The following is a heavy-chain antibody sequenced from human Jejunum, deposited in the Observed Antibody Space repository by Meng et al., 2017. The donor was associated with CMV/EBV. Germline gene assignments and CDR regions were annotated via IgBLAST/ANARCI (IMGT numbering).Heavy chain of an antibody. CDR2: ISGSGST. D-gene: IGHD6-13*01. CDR3: ARAESGTANFDF. V-gene: IGHV4-4*07. CDR1: GDSISSYY. J-gene: IGHJ4*02. Sequence: QVQLQESGPGLVXPXXXXXLTCTVSGDSISSYYWSWIRQPAGKGLEWIGRISGSGSTNYNPSLKSRLTMSLDTSKNRFALNLGSVTAADTAIYFCARAESGTANFDFWGQGILVTVSS.